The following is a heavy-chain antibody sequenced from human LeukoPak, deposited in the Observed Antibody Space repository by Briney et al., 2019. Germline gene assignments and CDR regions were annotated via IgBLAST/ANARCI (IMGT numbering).Heavy chain of an antibody. CDR1: GYTFTDYY. Sequence: ASVKVSCKASGYTFTDYYIHWVRQAPGQGLEWMGRINSNSGDTNYAQKFQGRVTMTRDTSINTAYMELSKLRSYDTAVYYCARLIRRIAVVDLDYWGQGTLITVSS. V-gene: IGHV1-2*06. CDR3: ARLIRRIAVVDLDY. CDR2: INSNSGDT. J-gene: IGHJ4*02. D-gene: IGHD2-15*01.